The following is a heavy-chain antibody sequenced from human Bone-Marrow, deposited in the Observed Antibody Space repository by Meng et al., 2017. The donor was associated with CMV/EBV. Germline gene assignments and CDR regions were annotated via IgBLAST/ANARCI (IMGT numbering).Heavy chain of an antibody. CDR3: ARYSSSSWWFDP. V-gene: IGHV1-2*02. CDR1: GYSFHGSS. CDR2: INPSSGDT. D-gene: IGHD6-6*01. J-gene: IGHJ5*02. Sequence: CKASGYSFHGSSIPWVRQAPGQGLEWMGWINPSSGDTDYAQKFQGRVTMTRDTSISTAYMELSRLRSVDTAVYYCARYSSSSWWFDPWGQGTLVTVSS.